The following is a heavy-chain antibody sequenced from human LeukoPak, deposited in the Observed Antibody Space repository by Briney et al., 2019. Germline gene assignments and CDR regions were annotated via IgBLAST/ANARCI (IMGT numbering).Heavy chain of an antibody. Sequence: PSETLSLTCTVSGGSISPYYWSWIRQPAEKGLEWIGRIFSGGGTTYNPSLKSRVTISVDTSMSQISLKLSSVTAADTAVYYCARRSVMTAINFNAFDIWGQGTMVTVSS. J-gene: IGHJ3*02. CDR2: IFSGGGT. CDR3: ARRSVMTAINFNAFDI. CDR1: GGSISPYY. D-gene: IGHD2-21*02. V-gene: IGHV4-4*07.